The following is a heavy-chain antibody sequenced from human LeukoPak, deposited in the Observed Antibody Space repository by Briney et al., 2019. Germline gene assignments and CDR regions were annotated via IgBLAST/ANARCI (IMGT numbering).Heavy chain of an antibody. Sequence: TLSPTCAVDGVSFSGYYWSWIRQPPGKGLEWIGEINHSGSTNYNPSLKSRVTISVDTSKNQFSLKLSSVTAADTAVYYCARFGSGYCSSTSCYRGYYYYGMDVWGQGTTVTVSS. D-gene: IGHD2-2*01. CDR2: INHSGST. CDR1: GVSFSGYY. V-gene: IGHV4-34*01. J-gene: IGHJ6*02. CDR3: ARFGSGYCSSTSCYRGYYYYGMDV.